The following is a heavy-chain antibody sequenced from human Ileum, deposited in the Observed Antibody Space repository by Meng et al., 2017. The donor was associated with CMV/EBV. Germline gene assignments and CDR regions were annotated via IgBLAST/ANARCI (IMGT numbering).Heavy chain of an antibody. CDR3: ATDTARVRGY. V-gene: IGHV3-7*04. CDR2: INPDESEK. D-gene: IGHD3-10*01. Sequence: GGSLRLSCEVSGLTFSSYWFSWVRQAPEKGLEWVANINPDESEKYYLDSVKGRFTIFRDNAKNSLYLQVNSLRVDDTAVYYCATDTARVRGYWGRERWSPSPQ. J-gene: IGHJ4*02. CDR1: GLTFSSYW.